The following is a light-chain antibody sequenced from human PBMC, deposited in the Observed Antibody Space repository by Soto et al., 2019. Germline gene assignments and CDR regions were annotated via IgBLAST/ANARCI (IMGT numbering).Light chain of an antibody. CDR3: QQHADYPIA. Sequence: DIQMAQSPSTLCGSVGDRVTITCRASHNIDTWLAWFQQKPGKAPNLLIYKASTLEAGVPSRFSGSASGTGFARTIGSLQPDDCASYYCQQHADYPIAFXGGTKVDIK. J-gene: IGKJ4*01. CDR1: HNIDTW. V-gene: IGKV1-5*03. CDR2: KAS.